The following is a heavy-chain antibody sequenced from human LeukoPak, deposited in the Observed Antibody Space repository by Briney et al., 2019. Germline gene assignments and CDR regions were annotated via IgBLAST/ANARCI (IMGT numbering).Heavy chain of an antibody. D-gene: IGHD2-2*01. CDR3: ARGDSYCSSTSCYYYFDY. J-gene: IGHJ4*02. CDR1: GASISSYY. CDR2: IYTSGST. V-gene: IGHV4-4*07. Sequence: SETLSLTCTVSGASISSYYWSWIRQPAGKGLEWIGRIYTSGSTNYNPSLKSRVTMSVDTSKTQSSLKLSSVTAADPAVYYCARGDSYCSSTSCYYYFDYWGQGTLVTVSS.